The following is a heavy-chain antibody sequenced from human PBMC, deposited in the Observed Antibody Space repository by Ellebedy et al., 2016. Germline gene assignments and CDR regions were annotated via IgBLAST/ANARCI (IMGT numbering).Heavy chain of an antibody. D-gene: IGHD6-19*01. V-gene: IGHV3-21*01. CDR2: ISNTGTYI. CDR3: ASRAMAVAGTDPPRDYYHGMDV. J-gene: IGHJ6*02. CDR1: GFTVSNTY. Sequence: GESLKISCAASGFTVSNTYMGWVRQAPGKGLEWVSSISNTGTYIYYRDSVKGRFAISRYNAKNSLYLQMNSLKTEDTAIYLCASRAMAVAGTDPPRDYYHGMDVWGRGSTVTVSS.